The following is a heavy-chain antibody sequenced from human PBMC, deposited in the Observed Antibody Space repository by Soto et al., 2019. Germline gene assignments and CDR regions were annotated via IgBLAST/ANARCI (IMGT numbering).Heavy chain of an antibody. J-gene: IGHJ3*02. D-gene: IGHD6-13*01. CDR1: CYTFTSYG. Sequence: ASVTFSCKASCYTFTSYGISWVRQAPGQGLEWMGWISAYNGNTNYAQKLQGRVTMTTDTSTSTAYMELRSLRSDDTAVYYCATSGIAAAGTRDAFDIWGQGTMVTVSS. CDR3: ATSGIAAAGTRDAFDI. V-gene: IGHV1-18*04. CDR2: ISAYNGNT.